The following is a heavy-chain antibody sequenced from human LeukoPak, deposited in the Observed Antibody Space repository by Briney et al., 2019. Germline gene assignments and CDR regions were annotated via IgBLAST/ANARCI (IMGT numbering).Heavy chain of an antibody. V-gene: IGHV1-18*01. CDR2: ISAYNGNT. CDR1: GYTFTSYG. D-gene: IGHD3-16*01. J-gene: IGHJ3*02. CDR3: ARDKGHSTFYSPMDAFDI. Sequence: ASVKVSCKASGYTFTSYGISWVRQAPGQGLEWMGWISAYNGNTNYAQKLQGRVTITADESTSTAYMELSSLRSEDTAVYYCARDKGHSTFYSPMDAFDIWGQGTMVTVSS.